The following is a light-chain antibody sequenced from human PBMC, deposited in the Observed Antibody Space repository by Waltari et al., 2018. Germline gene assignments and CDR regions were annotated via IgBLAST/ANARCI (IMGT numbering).Light chain of an antibody. CDR2: AAS. J-gene: IGKJ5*01. CDR3: QQSYS. V-gene: IGKV1-39*01. CDR1: QSSSDY. Sequence: DIQMTQSPSSLSASVGDRVTITCRASQSSSDYLNWYQQKPGKDPKLLIYAASTLQSGVPSRFSGRGSGTDFALTISSLQPEDFATYYCQQSYSFGQGTRLEIK.